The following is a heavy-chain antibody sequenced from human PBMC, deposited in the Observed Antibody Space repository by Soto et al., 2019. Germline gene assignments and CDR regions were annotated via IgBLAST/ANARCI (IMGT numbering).Heavy chain of an antibody. CDR2: IYPGDSDT. D-gene: IGHD6-13*01. J-gene: IGHJ4*02. CDR3: GGAHSKGCFQHFAS. CDR1: GYSFANYW. V-gene: IGHV5-51*01. Sequence: GESLKISCKGSGYSFANYWIGWVRQVPGKGLEWMGIIYPGDSDTRYSPSFQGHVTISADQSLSTAYLQWSSLQASDTAIYYWGGAHSKGCFQHFASGGRGIRVTFSS.